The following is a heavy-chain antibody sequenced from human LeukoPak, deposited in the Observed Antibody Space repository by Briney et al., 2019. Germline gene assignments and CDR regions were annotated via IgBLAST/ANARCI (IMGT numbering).Heavy chain of an antibody. D-gene: IGHD6-19*01. CDR2: IRQDGSKI. Sequence: GGSLRLSCAASGFTFSTYWMSWVRQAPGKGLEWVANIRQDGSKIYYVDSVKGRFTISRDNAKNSLYLQMNSLRAEDTAVYYCARAEHGTQWLAEETYFDYWGQGTLVTVSS. CDR3: ARAEHGTQWLAEETYFDY. CDR1: GFTFSTYW. V-gene: IGHV3-7*01. J-gene: IGHJ4*02.